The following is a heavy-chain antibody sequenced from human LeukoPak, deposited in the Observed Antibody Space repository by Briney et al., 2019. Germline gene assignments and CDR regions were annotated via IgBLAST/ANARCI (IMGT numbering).Heavy chain of an antibody. V-gene: IGHV4-59*01. Sequence: PSGTLSLTCTVSGGSISGSYWGWIRQPPGKGPEWIGYIHYSGSATYNPSLKNRVTMSLDISKSQFSLKLTSVTAADTAVYYCVRDGAGEHHFDYWGQGTLVTVSS. CDR3: VRDGAGEHHFDY. CDR1: GGSISGSY. D-gene: IGHD7-27*01. J-gene: IGHJ4*02. CDR2: IHYSGSA.